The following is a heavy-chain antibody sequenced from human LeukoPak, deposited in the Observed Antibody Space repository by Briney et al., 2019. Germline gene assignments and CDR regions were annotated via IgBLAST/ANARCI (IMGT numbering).Heavy chain of an antibody. CDR3: VIFIMGTTTTDY. D-gene: IGHD1-26*01. Sequence: NPSETLSLTCAVFGGSFSNYYLHWLRQPPGKGLVWFGEIDHSGNTNYNPSLKNGLTISVDTSKNQFSLNLSSVTATAVYYYVIFIMGTTTTDYWGQGTLVTVSS. V-gene: IGHV4-34*07. CDR2: IDHSGNT. J-gene: IGHJ4*02. CDR1: GGSFSNYY.